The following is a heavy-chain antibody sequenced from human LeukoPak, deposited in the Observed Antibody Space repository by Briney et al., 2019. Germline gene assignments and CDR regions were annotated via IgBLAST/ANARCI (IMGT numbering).Heavy chain of an antibody. J-gene: IGHJ4*02. V-gene: IGHV3-30*18. CDR2: ISYDGSNK. CDR1: GFTFGSYG. CDR3: AKDPPYYGDYYFDY. Sequence: PGGSLRLSCAASGFTFGSYGMRWVRQAPGKGLEWVAVISYDGSNKYYADSVKGRFTISRDNSKNTLYLQMNSLRAEDTAVYYCAKDPPYYGDYYFDYWGQGTLVAVSS. D-gene: IGHD4-17*01.